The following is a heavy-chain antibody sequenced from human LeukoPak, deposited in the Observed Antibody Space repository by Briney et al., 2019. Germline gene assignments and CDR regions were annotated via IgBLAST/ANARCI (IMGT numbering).Heavy chain of an antibody. Sequence: TGRSLRLSCAASGFTFSSYGMHWVRQAPGKGLEWVAVIWYDGSNKYYADSVKGRFTISRDNSKNTLYLQMNSLRAEDTAVYYCARDRDYYGTFYYFDYWGQGTLVTVSS. D-gene: IGHD3-10*01. J-gene: IGHJ4*02. V-gene: IGHV3-33*01. CDR3: ARDRDYYGTFYYFDY. CDR1: GFTFSSYG. CDR2: IWYDGSNK.